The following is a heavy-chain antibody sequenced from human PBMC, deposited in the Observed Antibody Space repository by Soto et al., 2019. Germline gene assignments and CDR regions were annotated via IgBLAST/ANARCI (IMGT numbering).Heavy chain of an antibody. V-gene: IGHV3-33*01. Sequence: GGSLRLSCAASGFTFSSYGMHWVRQAPGKGLEWVAVIWYDGSNKYYADSVKGRFTISRDNSKNTLYLQMNSLRAEDTAVYYCARDSTYSSGWGNWFDPWGQGTLVTVST. CDR3: ARDSTYSSGWGNWFDP. J-gene: IGHJ5*02. CDR2: IWYDGSNK. D-gene: IGHD6-19*01. CDR1: GFTFSSYG.